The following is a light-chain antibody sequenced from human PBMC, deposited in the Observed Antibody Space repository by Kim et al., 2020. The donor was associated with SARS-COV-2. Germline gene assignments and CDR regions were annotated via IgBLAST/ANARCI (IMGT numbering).Light chain of an antibody. V-gene: IGKV3-15*01. CDR2: DAS. J-gene: IGKJ1*01. Sequence: VYPRGRTSLSYKTNQRLSSDLTWYRQKPGQAPKVIIYDASTRATGIPVRFSGSGSGTEFTLTISSLQSEDFAVYYCQKYNNWPQTFGQGTKVDIK. CDR3: QKYNNWPQT. CDR1: QRLSSD.